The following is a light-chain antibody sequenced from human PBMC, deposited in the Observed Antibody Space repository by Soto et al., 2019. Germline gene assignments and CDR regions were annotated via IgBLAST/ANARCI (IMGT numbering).Light chain of an antibody. V-gene: IGKV1-5*01. Sequence: DIQMTQSPSTLSASVGARVTITCRASQSISSWLAWYQQKPGKAPRLLIYDASYLERGVPSRFSGSGSGTEFTLTISGLQPDDLATDYCQQYNSFWTFGQGTQVEI. J-gene: IGKJ1*01. CDR3: QQYNSFWT. CDR1: QSISSW. CDR2: DAS.